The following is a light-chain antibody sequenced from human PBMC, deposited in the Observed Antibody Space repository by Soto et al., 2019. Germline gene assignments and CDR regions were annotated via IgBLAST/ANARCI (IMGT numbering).Light chain of an antibody. CDR3: QQYNTYPYS. CDR2: QGS. J-gene: IGKJ2*01. Sequence: DIQMTQSPSTLSASVGDRVTITCRAGQRLSYWLAWYQQKPGKAPKLLIYQGSHLQSGVPSRFSGSGSGSEFTLSISGLQPDDFATYYCQQYNTYPYSFGQGTKLEIK. V-gene: IGKV1-5*03. CDR1: QRLSYW.